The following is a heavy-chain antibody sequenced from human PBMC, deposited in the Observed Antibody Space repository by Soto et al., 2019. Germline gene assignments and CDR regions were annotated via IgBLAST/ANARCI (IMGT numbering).Heavy chain of an antibody. CDR1: GGSISGGRYY. D-gene: IGHD6-6*01. J-gene: IGHJ4*02. CDR3: ARQGYSSSSNIGY. V-gene: IGHV4-31*03. Sequence: TSETLSLTCTVSGGSISGGRYYWIWIRQRPGEGLEWLGYTYYSGATYYNPSLKSRVAISVDTSKDQFTLKVDSVTAADTAVYFCARQGYSSSSNIGYWGQGTLVTVSS. CDR2: TYYSGAT.